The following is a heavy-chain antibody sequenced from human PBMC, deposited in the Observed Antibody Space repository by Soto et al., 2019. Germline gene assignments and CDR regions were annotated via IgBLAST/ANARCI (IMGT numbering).Heavy chain of an antibody. CDR1: GGSFRGYY. D-gene: IGHD3-10*01. CDR2: INHSGST. CDR3: ARARRGRVRGVRTPYYMDV. V-gene: IGHV4-34*01. Sequence: QVQLQQWGAGLLKPSETLSLTCAVYGGSFRGYYWSWIRQPPGKGLEWMGEINHSGSTNYNPSLKSRATTSVDTSKNQFSLKLSSVTAADTAVYYCARARRGRVRGVRTPYYMDVWGKGTTVTVSS. J-gene: IGHJ6*03.